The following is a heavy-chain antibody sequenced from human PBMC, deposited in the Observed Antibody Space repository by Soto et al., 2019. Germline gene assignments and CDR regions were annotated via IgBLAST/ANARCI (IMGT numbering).Heavy chain of an antibody. CDR1: GYTFTSYW. V-gene: IGHV5-51*01. J-gene: IGHJ4*02. CDR3: ARQDGSALYYFDY. Sequence: VESLKICWKGAGYTFTSYWIAWVRQMPGKGLEWMGIIYPGDSDTRYSPSFQGQVSISADKSISTAYLQWSSLKASDTAMYYCARQDGSALYYFDYWGQGTLVTV. CDR2: IYPGDSDT. D-gene: IGHD6-19*01.